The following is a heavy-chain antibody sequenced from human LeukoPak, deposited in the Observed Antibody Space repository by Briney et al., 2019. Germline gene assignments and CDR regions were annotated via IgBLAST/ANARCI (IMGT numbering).Heavy chain of an antibody. D-gene: IGHD2-15*01. J-gene: IGHJ5*02. Sequence: GGSLRLSCAASGFTFRSYGMHWVRQAQGKGLEWVAVIWSDGSQQHYADSVKGRFTISRDNSKNTLYLQMNSPRVDDTAVYYCARRYCSGGSCYSFRGAWFDPWGQGTLVTVSS. CDR3: ARRYCSGGSCYSFRGAWFDP. CDR2: IWSDGSQQ. CDR1: GFTFRSYG. V-gene: IGHV3-33*01.